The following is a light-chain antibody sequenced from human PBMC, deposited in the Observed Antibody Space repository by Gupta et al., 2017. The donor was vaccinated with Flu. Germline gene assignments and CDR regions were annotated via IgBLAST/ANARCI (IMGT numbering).Light chain of an antibody. CDR1: QSSNTS. CDR2: SAY. V-gene: IGKV1-39*01. J-gene: IGKJ3*01. Sequence: GDKVSVTCRASQSSNTSLNWYQQRPGRAPKFLLYSAYSLQSGVPSRFSGSGSGTDFPLTISSLQPDDVATYYCQRTYSVPFTFGPGTKLEVK. CDR3: QRTYSVPFT.